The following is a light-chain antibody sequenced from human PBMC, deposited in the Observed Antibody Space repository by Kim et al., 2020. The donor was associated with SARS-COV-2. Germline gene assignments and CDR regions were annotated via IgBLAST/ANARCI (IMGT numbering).Light chain of an antibody. CDR3: QAWDTATHVL. J-gene: IGLJ2*01. CDR2: EDD. V-gene: IGLV3-1*01. Sequence: SYELTQPPSVSVSPGQTASITCSGDKLGDRYACWYQQRPGRSPVLVIYEDDKRPSGIPERFSGSNSGNTATLTISGTQAMDEADYYCQAWDTATHVLFGG. CDR1: KLGDRY.